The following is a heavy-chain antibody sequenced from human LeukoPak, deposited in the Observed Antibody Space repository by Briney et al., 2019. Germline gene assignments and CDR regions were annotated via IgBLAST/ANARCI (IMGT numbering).Heavy chain of an antibody. V-gene: IGHV4-39*07. CDR3: AREKYSDYDHIFDS. CDR1: GGSISSSSYY. D-gene: IGHD5-12*01. Sequence: SETLSLTCTVSGGSISSSSYYWGWIRQPPGKGLEWIGSIYYSGSTYYNPSLKSRATISVDTSRNQFSLKLSSVTAADTAVYYCAREKYSDYDHIFDSWGQGTLVTVSS. J-gene: IGHJ4*01. CDR2: IYYSGST.